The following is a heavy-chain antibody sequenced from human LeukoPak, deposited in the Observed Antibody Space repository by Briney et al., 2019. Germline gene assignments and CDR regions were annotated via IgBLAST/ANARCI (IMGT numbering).Heavy chain of an antibody. Sequence: SGPTLVNPTQTLTLTCSFYGFSLNTSGVGVGWIRQPPGKALEWLALIYWDDDKRYSQSLKSKLTIARDTTKTQVVFIMTNTDPVDTATYYCAHYGRFSSSSPDAFDIWGQGTMVTVSS. V-gene: IGHV2-5*02. D-gene: IGHD6-6*01. CDR1: GFSLNTSGVG. CDR2: IYWDDDK. CDR3: AHYGRFSSSSPDAFDI. J-gene: IGHJ3*02.